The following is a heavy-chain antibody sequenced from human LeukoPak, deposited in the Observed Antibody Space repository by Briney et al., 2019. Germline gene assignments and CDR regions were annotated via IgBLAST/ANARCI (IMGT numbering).Heavy chain of an antibody. Sequence: GGSLRLSRAASGFIFSTYSMNWVRQSPGKGLEWVSSISGGSNYIYYADSVKGRFTISRDNAKNSLFLQMNSLRAEDTAVYYCARDFGDSSEYFQHWGQGTLVTVSS. V-gene: IGHV3-21*01. J-gene: IGHJ1*01. CDR1: GFIFSTYS. CDR2: ISGGSNYI. D-gene: IGHD6-13*01. CDR3: ARDFGDSSEYFQH.